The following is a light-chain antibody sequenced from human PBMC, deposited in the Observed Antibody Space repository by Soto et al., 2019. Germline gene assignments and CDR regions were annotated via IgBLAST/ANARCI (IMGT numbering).Light chain of an antibody. CDR3: QQYKNWPPLT. CDR1: QSVSTN. Sequence: EIVMTQSPDTLSVSPGGRATLSCRASQSVSTNLAWYQQKPGQAPSLLIYGASTRATGIPARFSGSGSGTEFTLTISSLQSEDFAVYYCQQYKNWPPLTFGGGTKVEIK. CDR2: GAS. J-gene: IGKJ4*01. V-gene: IGKV3D-15*01.